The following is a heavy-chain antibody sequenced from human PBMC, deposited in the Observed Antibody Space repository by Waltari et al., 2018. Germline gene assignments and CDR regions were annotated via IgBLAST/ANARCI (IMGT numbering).Heavy chain of an antibody. CDR1: GGTFSSYA. J-gene: IGHJ5*02. Sequence: QVQLVQSGAEVKKPGSSVKFSCKASGGTFSSYAISWVRQAPGQGLEWMGRIIPIFGTANYAQKFQGRVTITADKSTSTAYMELSSLRSEDTAVYYCARADPALGYSSGWGNWFDPWGQGTLVTVSS. CDR2: IIPIFGTA. D-gene: IGHD6-19*01. V-gene: IGHV1-69*08. CDR3: ARADPALGYSSGWGNWFDP.